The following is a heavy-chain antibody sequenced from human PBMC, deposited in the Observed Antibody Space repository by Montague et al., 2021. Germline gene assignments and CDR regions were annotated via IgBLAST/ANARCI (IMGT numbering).Heavy chain of an antibody. V-gene: IGHV2-5*01. Sequence: PALVKPTQTLTLTCTFSGFSLSTSGVSVGWIRQPPGKALEWLALIYWNDDKRYSPSLKSRLTITKDTSKNQVVLTMTNMDPVDTVTYYCVHSLNYYDSSDYFLPSYYYYYYMDVWGKGTTVTVSS. J-gene: IGHJ6*03. CDR2: IYWNDDK. CDR3: VHSLNYYDSSDYFLPSYYYYYYMDV. CDR1: GFSLSTSGVS. D-gene: IGHD3-22*01.